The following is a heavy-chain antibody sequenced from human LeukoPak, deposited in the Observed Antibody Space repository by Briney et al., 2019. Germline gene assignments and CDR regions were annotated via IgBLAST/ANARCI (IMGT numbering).Heavy chain of an antibody. J-gene: IGHJ4*02. V-gene: IGHV1-69*13. CDR3: ARDMMWEYSSSFGY. Sequence: GASVKVSCKASGGTFRSYAISWVRQAPGQGLEWMGGTTNYAQKFQGRVTITADESTSTAYMELSRLRSDDTAVYYCARDMMWEYSSSFGYWGQGTLATVSS. CDR1: GGTFRSYA. CDR2: TT. D-gene: IGHD6-6*01.